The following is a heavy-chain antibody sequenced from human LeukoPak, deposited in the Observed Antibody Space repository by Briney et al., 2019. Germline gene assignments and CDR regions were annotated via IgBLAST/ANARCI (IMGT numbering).Heavy chain of an antibody. V-gene: IGHV5-51*01. J-gene: IGHJ5*02. CDR2: IYPGDSGT. D-gene: IGHD1-14*01. CDR1: GYSFDAFW. Sequence: RGESLKISCKASGYSFDAFWIAWVRQMPGKGLEWMGVIYPGDSGTRYSPSFQGQVTISADKSISTAYLQWSSLKASDTAVYYCARPFTGNGWFDPWGQGTLVTVSS. CDR3: ARPFTGNGWFDP.